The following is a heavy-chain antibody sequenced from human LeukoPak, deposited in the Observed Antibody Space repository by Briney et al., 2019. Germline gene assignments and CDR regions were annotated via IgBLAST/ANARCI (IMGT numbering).Heavy chain of an antibody. J-gene: IGHJ6*03. CDR1: GYTFTRYY. D-gene: IGHD3-10*01. CDR2: MNPNRGNT. CDR3: ARSYYGSGSTLFRYYYYYMDV. Sequence: ASVKVSWKASGYTFTRYYIKWVREATAQGLECTGGMNPNRGNTGYAQNFQGRASMTRNTSISTADMELSSLRSEDTAVYSCARSYYGSGSTLFRYYYYYMDVWGKGTTVTISS. V-gene: IGHV1-8*01.